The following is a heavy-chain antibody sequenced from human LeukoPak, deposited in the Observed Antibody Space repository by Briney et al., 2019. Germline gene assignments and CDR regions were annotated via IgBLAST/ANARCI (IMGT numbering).Heavy chain of an antibody. Sequence: GGSLRLSCAASGFTFSSYSMNWVRQAPGKGLEWVSYISSSSSTIYYADSVKGRFTISRDNAKNSLCLQMNSLRAEDTAVYYCARDRGYCSSTSCYTVSDYWGQGTLVTVSS. D-gene: IGHD2-2*02. CDR1: GFTFSSYS. V-gene: IGHV3-48*04. J-gene: IGHJ4*02. CDR3: ARDRGYCSSTSCYTVSDY. CDR2: ISSSSSTI.